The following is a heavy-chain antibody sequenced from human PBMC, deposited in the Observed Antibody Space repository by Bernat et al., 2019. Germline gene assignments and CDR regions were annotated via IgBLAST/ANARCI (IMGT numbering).Heavy chain of an antibody. J-gene: IGHJ5*02. V-gene: IGHV4-34*01. CDR2: INHSGST. Sequence: QVQLQQWGAGLLKPSETLSLTCAVYGGSFSGYYWSWIRQPPGKGLEWIGEINHSGSTNYNPSLKSRVTISVDKSKNQFSLKLSSVTAADTAVYYCASRKQRGWFDPWGQGTLVTVSS. CDR3: ASRKQRGWFDP. CDR1: GGSFSGYY. D-gene: IGHD6-25*01.